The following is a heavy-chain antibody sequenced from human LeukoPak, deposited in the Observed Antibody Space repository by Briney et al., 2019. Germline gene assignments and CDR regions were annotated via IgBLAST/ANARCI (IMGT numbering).Heavy chain of an antibody. CDR3: ARDRARAGSYHVWFDP. V-gene: IGHV3-48*02. CDR1: GFTFSSYS. Sequence: GGSLRLSCAASGFTFSSYSMNWVRQAPGKGLEWVSYISSSSTIYYADSVKGRFTISRDNAKNSLYLQMNSLRDEDTAVYYCARDRARAGSYHVWFDPWGQGTLVTVSS. J-gene: IGHJ5*02. CDR2: ISSSSTI. D-gene: IGHD2-2*01.